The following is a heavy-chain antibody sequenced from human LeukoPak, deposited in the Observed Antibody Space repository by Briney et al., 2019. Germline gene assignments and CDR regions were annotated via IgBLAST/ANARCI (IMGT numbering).Heavy chain of an antibody. CDR2: MNPNSGNT. Sequence: GSSVKVSCKASGGTFSKYAISWVRLAPGQGLEWMGWMNPNSGNTGYAQKFQGRVTITRNTSISTAYMELSSLRSEDTAVYYCARGVEGVYSGDYWGQGTLVTVSS. V-gene: IGHV1-8*03. CDR1: GGTFSKYA. CDR3: ARGVEGVYSGDY. D-gene: IGHD5-12*01. J-gene: IGHJ4*02.